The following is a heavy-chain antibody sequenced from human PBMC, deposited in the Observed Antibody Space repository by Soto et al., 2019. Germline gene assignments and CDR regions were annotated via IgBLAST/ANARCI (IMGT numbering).Heavy chain of an antibody. J-gene: IGHJ3*02. V-gene: IGHV1-2*04. CDR1: GYTFTSYD. CDR3: ARDLMVFGVVTDAFDI. Sequence: ASVKVSCKASGYTFTSYDINWVRQATGQGLEWMGWINPNSGGTNYAQKFQGWVTMTRDTSISTAYMELSRLRSDDTAVYYCARDLMVFGVVTDAFDIWGQGTMVTVSS. CDR2: INPNSGGT. D-gene: IGHD3-3*01.